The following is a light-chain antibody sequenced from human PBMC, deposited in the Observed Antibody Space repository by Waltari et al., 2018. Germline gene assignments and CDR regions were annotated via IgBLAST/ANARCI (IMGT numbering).Light chain of an antibody. V-gene: IGKV1-39*01. Sequence: DIQMTQSPSSLSASVGERVVFTCRASQSISTNLNWYQQKPGKAPNLLIYSASNLQTGVPSRFSGSGSGTDFTLTISNLQPGDFATYYCQQSYITPRTFGPGTKVYIK. CDR1: QSISTN. CDR3: QQSYITPRT. CDR2: SAS. J-gene: IGKJ3*01.